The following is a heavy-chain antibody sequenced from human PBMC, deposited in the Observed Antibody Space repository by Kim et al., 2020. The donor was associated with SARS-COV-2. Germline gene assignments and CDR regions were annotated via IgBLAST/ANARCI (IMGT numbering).Heavy chain of an antibody. CDR2: INSDGYST. CDR1: GFTFSNYA. V-gene: IGHV3-74*01. J-gene: IGHJ5*02. CDR3: ARGTITGTSSAVFDP. D-gene: IGHD1-7*01. Sequence: GGSLRLSCAASGFTFSNYAMHWVRQAPGKGLQWVSPINSDGYSTSYADSVKGRFTISRDNAKNTLYLQMNSLKAEDTAVYYCARGTITGTSSAVFDPWGQGTLVTVSS.